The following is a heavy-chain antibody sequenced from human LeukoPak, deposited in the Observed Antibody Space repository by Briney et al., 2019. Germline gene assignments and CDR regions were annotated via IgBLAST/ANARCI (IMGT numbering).Heavy chain of an antibody. CDR2: INHSGST. CDR3: ARLVQYDYVWGSYRPGGFDP. CDR1: GYSISSGYY. V-gene: IGHV4-38-2*02. Sequence: PSETLSLTCTVSGYSISSGYYWSWIRQPPGKGLEWIGEINHSGSTNYNPSLKSRVTISVDTSKNQFSLKLSSVTAADTAVYYCARLVQYDYVWGSYRPGGFDPWGQGTLVTVSS. D-gene: IGHD3-16*02. J-gene: IGHJ5*02.